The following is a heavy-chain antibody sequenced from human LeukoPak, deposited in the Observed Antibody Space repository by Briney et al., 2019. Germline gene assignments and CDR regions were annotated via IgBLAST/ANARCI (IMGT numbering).Heavy chain of an antibody. J-gene: IGHJ4*02. CDR1: GFTFSNAW. V-gene: IGHV3-15*01. D-gene: IGHD3-22*01. CDR2: IKSKTDGGTT. Sequence: GGSLRLSCAASGFTFSNAWMSWVRQAPGKGLEWVGRIKSKTDGGTTDYAAPVKGRFTISRDDSKNTLYLQMNSLKTEDTAVYYCTTPAYYYDSSGYYDRGDLFDYWGQGTLVTVSS. CDR3: TTPAYYYDSSGYYDRGDLFDY.